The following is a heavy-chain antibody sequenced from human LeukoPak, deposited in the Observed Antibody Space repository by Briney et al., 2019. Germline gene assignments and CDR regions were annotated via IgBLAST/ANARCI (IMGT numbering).Heavy chain of an antibody. CDR2: IKHSGST. CDR1: GGSISSSNW. CDR3: AGSRYCSGGTCYATFDY. V-gene: IGHV4-4*02. J-gene: IGHJ4*02. Sequence: PSETLSLTFAVSGGSISSSNWWSWVRQPPGKGLEWIEEIKHSGSTNYNPYLKCRVTISVDTSKNQFSRKLSSVTSADTAMYYCAGSRYCSGGTCYATFDYWGQGTLVTVSS. D-gene: IGHD2-15*01.